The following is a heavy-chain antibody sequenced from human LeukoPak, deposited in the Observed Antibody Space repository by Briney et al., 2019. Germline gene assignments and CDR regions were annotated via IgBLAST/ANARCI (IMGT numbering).Heavy chain of an antibody. J-gene: IGHJ4*02. D-gene: IGHD6-13*01. Sequence: GGSLRLSCAASGFTFSSYSMNWVRQAPGKGLEWVSSISSSSSYIYYADSVKGRFTISRDNAKNSLYLQMNSLRAEDTAVYYCASSPAAGPDYWCQGTLVTVSP. V-gene: IGHV3-21*01. CDR1: GFTFSSYS. CDR2: ISSSSSYI. CDR3: ASSPAAGPDY.